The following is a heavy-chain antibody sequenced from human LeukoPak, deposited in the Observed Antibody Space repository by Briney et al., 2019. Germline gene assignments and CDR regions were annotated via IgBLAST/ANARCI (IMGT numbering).Heavy chain of an antibody. CDR1: GYSISSGYY. CDR3: AGLWFGESGYFDY. V-gene: IGHV4-38-2*02. Sequence: PSETLSLTCTVSGYSISSGYYWAWIRQPPGKGLEWIGSIYHTGSTYYNPSLKSQVTISLDTSKNQFSLKLSSVTAADTAVYYCAGLWFGESGYFDYWGQGTLVTVSS. CDR2: IYHTGST. D-gene: IGHD3-10*01. J-gene: IGHJ4*02.